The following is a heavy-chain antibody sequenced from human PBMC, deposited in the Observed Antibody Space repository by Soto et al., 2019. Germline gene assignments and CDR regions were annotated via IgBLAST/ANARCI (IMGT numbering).Heavy chain of an antibody. Sequence: SETLSLTCTVSGGSIRSSSYYWAWIRQPPGKGLEWIGSIFYSGTTYYNPSLKSRVTISIDTSKSQFSLKLSSVSAADTAIYYCARETYCSSTSCYAVSYGMDVWGQGTTVTVSS. V-gene: IGHV4-39*02. CDR3: ARETYCSSTSCYAVSYGMDV. D-gene: IGHD2-2*01. CDR1: GGSIRSSSYY. CDR2: IFYSGTT. J-gene: IGHJ6*02.